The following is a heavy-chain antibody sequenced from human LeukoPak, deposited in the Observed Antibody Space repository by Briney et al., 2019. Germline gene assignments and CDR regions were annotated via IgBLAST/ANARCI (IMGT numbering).Heavy chain of an antibody. CDR3: VRYYYDVSGSAAPFDS. Sequence: GGSLRLSCAASGFAFSNFAMHWVRQAPGKGLEWVSHISSDGSIIYYADSVKGRFTISRDNAKESVYLQMNTLRAEDTAVYYCVRYYYDVSGSAAPFDSWGQGTLVTVSS. V-gene: IGHV3-48*03. D-gene: IGHD3-22*01. CDR2: ISSDGSII. CDR1: GFAFSNFA. J-gene: IGHJ4*02.